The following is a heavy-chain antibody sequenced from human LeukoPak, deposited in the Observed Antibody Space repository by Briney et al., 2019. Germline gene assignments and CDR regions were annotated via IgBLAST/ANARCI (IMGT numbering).Heavy chain of an antibody. D-gene: IGHD5-24*01. CDR3: AAPIIEMATAYPDAFDI. CDR2: IVVGSGNT. CDR1: GFTFTSST. V-gene: IGHV1-58*01. J-gene: IGHJ3*02. Sequence: GASVKVSCKASGFTFTSSTVQWVRQARGQRLEWIGWIVVGSGNTNYAQKFQERVTITRDMSTSTAYMELSSLRSEDTAVYYCAAPIIEMATAYPDAFDIWGQGTMVTVSS.